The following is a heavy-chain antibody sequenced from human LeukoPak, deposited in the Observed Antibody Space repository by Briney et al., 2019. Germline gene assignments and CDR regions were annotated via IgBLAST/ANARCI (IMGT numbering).Heavy chain of an antibody. V-gene: IGHV4-59*01. J-gene: IGHJ5*02. CDR1: GGTISSYY. D-gene: IGHD6-19*01. Sequence: SETLSLTCHVAGGTISSYYWRWIQQPPGKGLERNGYIYYSGSTNYNPSLKSRVTISVDTSKNQFSLKLSSVTAADTAVYYCARHGYSSGSLAWFDPWGQGTQVTVSS. CDR3: ARHGYSSGSLAWFDP. CDR2: IYYSGST.